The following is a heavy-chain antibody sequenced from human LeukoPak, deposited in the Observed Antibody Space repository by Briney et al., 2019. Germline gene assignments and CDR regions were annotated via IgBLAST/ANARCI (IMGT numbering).Heavy chain of an antibody. Sequence: GGSLRLSCAASGFTFSSYSMNWVRQAPGQGLEWVSSISSSSSYIYYADSVKGRFTISRDNAKNSLYLQMNSLRAEDTAVYYCAMGIVGATGYWGQGTLVTVSS. CDR2: ISSSSSYI. J-gene: IGHJ4*02. D-gene: IGHD1-26*01. V-gene: IGHV3-21*01. CDR3: AMGIVGATGY. CDR1: GFTFSSYS.